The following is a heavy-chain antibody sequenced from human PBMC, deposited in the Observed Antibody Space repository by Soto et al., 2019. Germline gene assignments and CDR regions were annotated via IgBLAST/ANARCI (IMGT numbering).Heavy chain of an antibody. CDR2: IYPGDSDT. CDR3: ATRTSGSGSYYNYYYGMDV. V-gene: IGHV5-51*01. CDR1: GYSFTSYW. Sequence: GESLKISCKGSGYSFTSYWIGWGRQMPGKGLEWMGIIYPGDSDTRYSPSFQGQVTISADKSISTAYLQWSSLKASDTAMYYCATRTSGSGSYYNYYYGMDVWGQGTTVTVSS. J-gene: IGHJ6*02. D-gene: IGHD3-10*01.